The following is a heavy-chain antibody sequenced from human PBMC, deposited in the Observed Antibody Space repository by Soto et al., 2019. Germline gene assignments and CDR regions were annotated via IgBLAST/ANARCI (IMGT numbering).Heavy chain of an antibody. CDR2: ITWNSGNI. V-gene: IGHV3-9*01. CDR1: GFTFDDYA. J-gene: IGHJ4*01. Sequence: EVQLVESGGGLVRPGRSLRLSCTASGFTFDDYAMHWVRQAPGWGLEWVSGITWNSGNIAYADSVKGRFTIARDDDNTSLYLQMNSLRPEDTALFYCVKDSYADFHRVLSTAEYFFDYWGHGTLVTVSS. CDR3: VKDSYADFHRVLSTAEYFFDY. D-gene: IGHD2-2*01.